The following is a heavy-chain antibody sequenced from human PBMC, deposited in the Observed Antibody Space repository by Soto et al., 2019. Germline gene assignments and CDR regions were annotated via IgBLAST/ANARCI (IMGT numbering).Heavy chain of an antibody. J-gene: IGHJ4*02. D-gene: IGHD5-12*01. CDR3: ARDLGPYSGYDYAGY. CDR2: IWYDGSNK. V-gene: IGHV3-33*01. Sequence: QVQLVESGGGVVQPGRSLRLSCAASGFTFSSYGMHWVRQAPGKGLERGAGIWYDGSNKYYADSVKGRFTISRDNSKNTLYLQMNSLRAEDTAVYYCARDLGPYSGYDYAGYWGQGTLVTVSS. CDR1: GFTFSSYG.